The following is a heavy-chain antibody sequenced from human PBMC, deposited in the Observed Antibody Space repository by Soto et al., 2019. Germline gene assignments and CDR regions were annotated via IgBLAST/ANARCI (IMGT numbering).Heavy chain of an antibody. D-gene: IGHD6-13*01. J-gene: IGHJ4*02. CDR1: GFTFSSYS. Sequence: EVQLVESGGGLVKPGGSLRLSCAASGFTFSSYSMNWVRQAPGKGLEWVSSISSSSSYIYYADSVKGRFTISRDNAKNSLYLQMNSLRAEDTAVYYCAREISVSSWPFEYWGQGTLVTVSS. CDR3: AREISVSSWPFEY. CDR2: ISSSSSYI. V-gene: IGHV3-21*01.